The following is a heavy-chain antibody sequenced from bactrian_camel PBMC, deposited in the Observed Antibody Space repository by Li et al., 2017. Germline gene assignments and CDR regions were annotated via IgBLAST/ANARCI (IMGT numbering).Heavy chain of an antibody. CDR2: ISARTETT. Sequence: QVQLVESGGGSVQAGGSLTLSCGFSEVSSSLLYMGWFRQVPGKGREGVAAISARTETTAYADSVKGRFTISQDNAKNTVYLQMNSLKPEDTAMYYCAADRVACRQVGYPKDYWGHGTQVTVS. V-gene: IGHV3-3*01. D-gene: IGHD5*01. CDR3: AADRVACRQVGYPKDY. CDR1: EVSSSLLY. J-gene: IGHJ4*01.